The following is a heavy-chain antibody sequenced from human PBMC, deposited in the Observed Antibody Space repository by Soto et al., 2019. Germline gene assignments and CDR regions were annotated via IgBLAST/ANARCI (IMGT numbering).Heavy chain of an antibody. D-gene: IGHD2-2*01. CDR3: AREYCSSTSCLNWFDP. V-gene: IGHV3-48*01. CDR2: ISSSSSTI. CDR1: GFSVTNNY. Sequence: GGSLRLSCAASGFSVTNNYMNWVRQAPGKGLEWVSYISSSSSTIYYADSVKGRFTISRDNAKNSLYLQMNSLRAEDTAVYYCAREYCSSTSCLNWFDPWGQGTLVTVSS. J-gene: IGHJ5*02.